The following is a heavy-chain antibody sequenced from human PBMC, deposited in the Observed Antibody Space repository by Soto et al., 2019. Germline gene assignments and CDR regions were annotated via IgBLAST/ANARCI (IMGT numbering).Heavy chain of an antibody. D-gene: IGHD1-20*01. V-gene: IGHV4-59*01. J-gene: IGHJ5*02. Sequence: SETLSRTCTVSGGSISNYYWSWIRQPPGKGLEWVGYIYYTGSTSYNPSLKSRVAMSVDTSKKQISLKLTSVTAADTAVYYCAREYTRWFDPWGQGTLVTVSS. CDR2: IYYTGST. CDR3: AREYTRWFDP. CDR1: GGSISNYY.